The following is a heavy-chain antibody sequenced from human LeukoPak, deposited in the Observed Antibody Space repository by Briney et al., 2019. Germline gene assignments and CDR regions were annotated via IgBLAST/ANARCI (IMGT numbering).Heavy chain of an antibody. CDR2: IKQDGSEK. CDR1: GFTFSSYW. CDR3: ARDTASTYYYGSGSYYRARY. Sequence: GGSLRLSCAASGFTFSSYWMSWVRQAPGKGLEWVANIKQDGSEKYYVDSVKGRFTISRDNAKNSLYLQMNSLRAEDTAVYYCARDTASTYYYGSGSYYRARYWGQGTLVTVSS. V-gene: IGHV3-7*01. J-gene: IGHJ4*02. D-gene: IGHD3-10*01.